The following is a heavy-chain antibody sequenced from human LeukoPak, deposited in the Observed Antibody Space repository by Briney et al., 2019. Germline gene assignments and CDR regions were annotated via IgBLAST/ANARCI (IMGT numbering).Heavy chain of an antibody. CDR2: ISSSSSTI. D-gene: IGHD4-11*01. J-gene: IGHJ6*02. Sequence: PGGSLRLSCAASGFTFSRYSMNWVRQAPGKGLEWVSYISSSSSTIYYADSVKGRFTISRDNAKYSLYLQMNSLRDEDTAVYYCARGFMTTRGMDVWGQGTTVTVSS. CDR1: GFTFSRYS. V-gene: IGHV3-48*02. CDR3: ARGFMTTRGMDV.